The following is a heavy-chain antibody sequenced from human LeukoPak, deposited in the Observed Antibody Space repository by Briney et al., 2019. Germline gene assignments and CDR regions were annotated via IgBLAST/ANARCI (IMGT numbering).Heavy chain of an antibody. Sequence: SLRHFRAEPRFTSSNTALTSFHNAPANHPHRSPAPWYDGSNKYYADSVKGRFTISRDNSKNTLYLQMNSLRAEDTAVYYCARDRIPTYYYGMDVWGQGTTVTVSS. CDR2: PWYDGSNK. CDR1: RFTSSNTA. V-gene: IGHV3-33*01. J-gene: IGHJ6*02. CDR3: ARDRIPTYYYGMDV.